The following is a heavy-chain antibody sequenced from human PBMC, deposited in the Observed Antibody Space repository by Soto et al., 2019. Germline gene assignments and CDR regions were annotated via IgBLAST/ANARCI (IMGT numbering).Heavy chain of an antibody. D-gene: IGHD3-3*01. CDR2: IYYSGST. J-gene: IGHJ5*02. V-gene: IGHV4-59*08. Sequence: SETLSLTCTVSGGSISSYYWSWIRQPPGKGLEWIGYIYYSGSTNYNPSLKSRVTISVDTSKNQFSLKLSSVTAADTAVYYCARLNYDFWSGYLNWFDPWGQGTLVTVS. CDR3: ARLNYDFWSGYLNWFDP. CDR1: GGSISSYY.